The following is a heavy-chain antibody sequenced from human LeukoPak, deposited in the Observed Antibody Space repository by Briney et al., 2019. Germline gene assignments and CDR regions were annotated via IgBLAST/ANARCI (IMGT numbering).Heavy chain of an antibody. V-gene: IGHV3-23*01. CDR3: AKDPNYYYDSSVHFDY. D-gene: IGHD3-22*01. Sequence: PGGSLRLSCAASGLTFSSYAMSWVRQAPGKGLEWVSAISGSGGSTYYADSVKGRFTISRDNSKNTLYLQMNSLRAEDTAVYYCAKDPNYYYDSSVHFDYWGQGTLVTVSS. CDR2: ISGSGGST. J-gene: IGHJ4*02. CDR1: GLTFSSYA.